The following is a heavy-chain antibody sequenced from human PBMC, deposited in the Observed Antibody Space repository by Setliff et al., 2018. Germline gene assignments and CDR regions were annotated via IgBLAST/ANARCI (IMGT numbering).Heavy chain of an antibody. CDR2: INTGGGSA. Sequence: ASVKVSCKASGYTFTSYYMYWVRQAPGQGLEWMGTINTGGGSASIVDQFQGRVTMTTDTSTSTAYMELRSLRSDDTAVYYCARERRLGVVILDFDYWGQGTLVTVS. V-gene: IGHV1-46*01. D-gene: IGHD3-3*01. CDR1: GYTFTSYY. CDR3: ARERRLGVVILDFDY. J-gene: IGHJ4*02.